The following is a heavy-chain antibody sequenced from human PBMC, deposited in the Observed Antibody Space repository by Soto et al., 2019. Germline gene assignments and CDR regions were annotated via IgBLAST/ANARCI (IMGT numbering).Heavy chain of an antibody. J-gene: IGHJ5*02. V-gene: IGHV1-2*04. D-gene: IGHD4-17*01. Sequence: ASVKVSCKASGYTFTGYYMHWVRQAPGQGLEWMGWINPNSGGTNYAQKFQGWVTMTRDTSISTAYMELSRLRSDDTAVYYCARAGGDYDNWFDPWGQGTLVTVSS. CDR1: GYTFTGYY. CDR2: INPNSGGT. CDR3: ARAGGDYDNWFDP.